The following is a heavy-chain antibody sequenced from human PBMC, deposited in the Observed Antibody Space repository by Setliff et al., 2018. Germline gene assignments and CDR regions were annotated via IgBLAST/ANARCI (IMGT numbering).Heavy chain of an antibody. CDR2: MSSYNDVT. V-gene: IGHV1-18*01. CDR1: GYLLTSYG. Sequence: ASVKVSCKTSGYLLTSYGLTWVRQAPGQGLEWMGWMSSYNDVTNYAQSFQGRVTMTTDTSASAAYMELRSLRSDDTAVYYCAISSLSICSGGSCPNAFDLWGQGTLVTVSS. J-gene: IGHJ3*01. CDR3: AISSLSICSGGSCPNAFDL. D-gene: IGHD2-15*01.